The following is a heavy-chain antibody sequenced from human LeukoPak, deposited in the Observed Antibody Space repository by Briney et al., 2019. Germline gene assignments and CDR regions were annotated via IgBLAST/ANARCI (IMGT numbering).Heavy chain of an antibody. V-gene: IGHV3-7*01. CDR2: IKQDGSEK. J-gene: IGHJ4*02. D-gene: IGHD6-6*01. Sequence: GGSLRLSCAASGFTFSSYWMSWVRQAPGKGLEWVANIKQDGSEKYYVDSVKGRFTISRGNAKNPLYLQMNSLRAEDTAVYYCARYHSGQLVFDYWGQGTLVTVSS. CDR3: ARYHSGQLVFDY. CDR1: GFTFSSYW.